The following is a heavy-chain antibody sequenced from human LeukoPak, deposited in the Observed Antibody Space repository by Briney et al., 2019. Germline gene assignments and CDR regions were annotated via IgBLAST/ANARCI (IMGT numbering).Heavy chain of an antibody. CDR2: IYYSGST. D-gene: IGHD5-12*01. CDR3: ARGRRAYSDYDAFQY. CDR1: GGSISSSSYY. Sequence: SETLSLTCTVSGGSISSSSYYWGWIRQPPGKGLEWIGSIYYSGSTYYNPSLKSRVTISLDTSNNQFSLRLFSVTAADMAMYYCARGRRAYSDYDAFQYWGQGILVTVSS. J-gene: IGHJ1*01. V-gene: IGHV4-39*07.